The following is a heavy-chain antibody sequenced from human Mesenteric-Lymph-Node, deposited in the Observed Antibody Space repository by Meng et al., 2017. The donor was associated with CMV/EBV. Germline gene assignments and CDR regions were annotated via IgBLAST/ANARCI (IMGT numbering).Heavy chain of an antibody. CDR1: GYNFSSYG. Sequence: SGYNFSSYGMDWVRQAPGQGLEWMGWINTNTGNPTYAQGFTGRFVFSLDTSVSTAYLQISGLKAEDTAVYYCAADLLWFGDENWFDPWGQGTLVTVSS. V-gene: IGHV7-4-1*02. D-gene: IGHD3-10*01. CDR2: INTNTGNP. J-gene: IGHJ5*02. CDR3: AADLLWFGDENWFDP.